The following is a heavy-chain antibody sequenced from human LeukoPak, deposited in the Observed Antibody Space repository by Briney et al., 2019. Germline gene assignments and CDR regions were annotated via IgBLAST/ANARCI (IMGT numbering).Heavy chain of an antibody. D-gene: IGHD3-10*01. Sequence: SETLSLTCAVYGGSFSGYYWSWIRQPPGKGLEWIGEINHSGSTNSNPSLKSRVTISVDTSKNQFSLKLSSVTAADTAVYYCARGGLGLWFGELLPRWGMDVWGQGTTVTVSS. V-gene: IGHV4-34*01. CDR2: INHSGST. CDR1: GGSFSGYY. J-gene: IGHJ6*02. CDR3: ARGGLGLWFGELLPRWGMDV.